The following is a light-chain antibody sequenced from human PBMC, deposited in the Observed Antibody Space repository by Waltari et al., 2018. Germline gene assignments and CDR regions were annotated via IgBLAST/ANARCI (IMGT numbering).Light chain of an antibody. CDR2: DVS. CDR1: SSDVGAYNY. CDR3: YSFAGYTTFYV. Sequence: QSALTQPASVSGSPGQSIAISCTGTSSDVGAYNYVSWYQQHPGKAPKVIIYDVSKRPSGISSRFSGSKPGNTASLTISGLQAEDEADYFCYSFAGYTTFYVFGSGTKVTVL. V-gene: IGLV2-23*02. J-gene: IGLJ1*01.